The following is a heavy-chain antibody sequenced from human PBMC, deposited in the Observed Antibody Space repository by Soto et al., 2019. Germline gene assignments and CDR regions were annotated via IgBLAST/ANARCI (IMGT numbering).Heavy chain of an antibody. V-gene: IGHV4-39*01. CDR3: ASTGRFAAIELWWFDP. CDR1: GVSFSSSSYF. D-gene: IGHD2-2*01. J-gene: IGHJ5*02. CDR2: ISYSGST. Sequence: SETLSLTCTVSGVSFSSSSYFWAWIRQPPGKGLEWIGSISYSGSTYYNPSLKSRVTISVDTSKNQFSVKLSSVTATDTAVYYCASTGRFAAIELWWFDPWGRGTLVTVSS.